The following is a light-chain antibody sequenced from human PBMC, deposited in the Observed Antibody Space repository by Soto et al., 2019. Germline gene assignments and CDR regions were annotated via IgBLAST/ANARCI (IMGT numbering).Light chain of an antibody. CDR3: QQRINWPGT. Sequence: EIVLTQSPATLSLSPGERATLSCRASQNINNYLAWYQQKPGQAPRLLIHDSSSRATDIPARFSGSGSGTDFTLTISSLEPEDLAVYYCQQRINWPGTFGGGNKVEI. CDR1: QNINNY. J-gene: IGKJ4*01. V-gene: IGKV3-11*01. CDR2: DSS.